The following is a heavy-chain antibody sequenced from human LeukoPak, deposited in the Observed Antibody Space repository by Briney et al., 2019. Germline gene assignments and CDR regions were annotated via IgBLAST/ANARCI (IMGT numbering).Heavy chain of an antibody. Sequence: GGSLRLSWSASGFTFSNYWMHWVRQAPGKGLVWVTRINPDGSGTSYADSVRGRFTISRDNAKNTLFLQMNSLRAEDTAVYYCVRDKTGWDEYWGQGALVTVSS. CDR3: VRDKTGWDEY. CDR1: GFTFSNYW. J-gene: IGHJ4*02. V-gene: IGHV3-74*01. CDR2: INPDGSGT. D-gene: IGHD7-27*01.